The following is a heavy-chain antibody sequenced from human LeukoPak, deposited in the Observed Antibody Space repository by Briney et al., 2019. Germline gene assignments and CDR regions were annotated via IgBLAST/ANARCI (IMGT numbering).Heavy chain of an antibody. CDR2: IKGGT. J-gene: IGHJ4*02. CDR1: GYTFTDYY. D-gene: IGHD2-2*01. V-gene: IGHV1-2*02. CDR3: ARGVFCSSSSCPDYFDY. Sequence: ASVKVSCKASGYTFTDYYLYWVRQAPGQGLEWMGWIKGGTNYAQKFQGRVTMSRDTSIRTAYIELSRLRSDDTAVYSCARGVFCSSSSCPDYFDYWGQGTLVTVSS.